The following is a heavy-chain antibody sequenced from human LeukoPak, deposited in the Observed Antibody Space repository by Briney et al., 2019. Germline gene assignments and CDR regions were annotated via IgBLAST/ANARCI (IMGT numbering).Heavy chain of an antibody. V-gene: IGHV1-69*13. CDR3: ARVVVVGEDYYYYGMDV. CDR2: IIPIFGTA. D-gene: IGHD2-15*01. Sequence: SVKVSCKASGYTFTSYAISWVRQAPGQGLEWMGGIIPIFGTANYAQKFQGRVTITADESTSTAYMELSSLRSEDTAVYYCARVVVVGEDYYYYGMDVWGQGTTVTVSS. J-gene: IGHJ6*02. CDR1: GYTFTSYA.